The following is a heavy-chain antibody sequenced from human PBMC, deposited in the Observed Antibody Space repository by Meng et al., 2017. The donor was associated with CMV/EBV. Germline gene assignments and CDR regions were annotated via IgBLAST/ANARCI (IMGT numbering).Heavy chain of an antibody. CDR1: GYSFPTYW. V-gene: IGHV5-51*04. CDR2: INPGDSDT. D-gene: IGHD3-9*01. J-gene: IGHJ6*02. Sequence: GESLMISCKGSGYSFPTYWIAWVRHMPGKGLEWMGIINPGDSDTKYSPSFEGQVTISADKPIGAAYLQWTSLKASDTAIYYCARAAYYYILTGYYSHEYYGMDVWGQGTTVTVSS. CDR3: ARAAYYYILTGYYSHEYYGMDV.